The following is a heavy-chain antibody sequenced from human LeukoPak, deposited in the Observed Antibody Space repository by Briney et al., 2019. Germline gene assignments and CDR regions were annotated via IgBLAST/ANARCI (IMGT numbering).Heavy chain of an antibody. CDR2: ISSSSSSI. J-gene: IGHJ5*02. CDR3: ARAGGVPITGSGYPNWFDP. D-gene: IGHD3-22*01. V-gene: IGHV3-21*01. CDR1: GFTFSSYT. Sequence: GGSLRLSCAASGFTFSSYTMNWVRQAPGKGLEGVSSISSSSSSIYYADSVKGRFTISRDNAKNSLYLQMNSLRAEDTAVYYCARAGGVPITGSGYPNWFDPWGQGTLVTVSS.